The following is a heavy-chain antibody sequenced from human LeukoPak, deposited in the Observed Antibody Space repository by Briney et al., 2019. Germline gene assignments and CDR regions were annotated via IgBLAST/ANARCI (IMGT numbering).Heavy chain of an antibody. CDR1: GYTFTSYY. Sequence: ASVKVSCKASGYTFTSYYMRWVRQAPGQGLEWMGIINPSGGSTSYAQKFQSRVTMTRDMSTSTVYMELSSLRSEDTAVYYCASSVVAATGLVYWGQGTLVTVSS. CDR2: INPSGGST. V-gene: IGHV1-46*01. J-gene: IGHJ4*02. CDR3: ASSVVAATGLVY. D-gene: IGHD2-15*01.